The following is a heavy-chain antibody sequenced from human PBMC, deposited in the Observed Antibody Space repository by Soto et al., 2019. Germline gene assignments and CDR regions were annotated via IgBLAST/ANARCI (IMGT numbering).Heavy chain of an antibody. V-gene: IGHV3-23*01. CDR1: GFTFSSYA. Sequence: GGSLRLSCAASGFTFSSYAMSWVCQAPGKGLEWVSAISGSGGSTYYADSVKGRFTISRDNSKNTLYLQMNSLRAEDTAVYYCAKDGITMIVVVITYYFDYWGQGTLVTVS. J-gene: IGHJ4*02. CDR3: AKDGITMIVVVITYYFDY. D-gene: IGHD3-22*01. CDR2: ISGSGGST.